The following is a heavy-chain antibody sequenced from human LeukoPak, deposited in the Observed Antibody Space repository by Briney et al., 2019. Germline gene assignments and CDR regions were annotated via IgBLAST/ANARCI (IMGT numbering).Heavy chain of an antibody. D-gene: IGHD4-11*01. V-gene: IGHV4-4*07. J-gene: IGHJ6*03. Sequence: PSETLSLTCTVSGDSISSYYWSWIRQPAGKGLEWIGRIYTSGSTNYNPSLKSRVTMSVDTSKNQFSLKLSSVTAADTAVYYCARDRYDYSNYYYYYYMDVWGKGTTVTVSS. CDR2: IYTSGST. CDR1: GDSISSYY. CDR3: ARDRYDYSNYYYYYYMDV.